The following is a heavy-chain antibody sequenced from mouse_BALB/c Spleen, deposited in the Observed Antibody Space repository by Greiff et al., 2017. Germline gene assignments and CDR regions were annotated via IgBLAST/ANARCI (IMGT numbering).Heavy chain of an antibody. CDR2: INPDSSTI. Sequence: EVQLQESGGGLVQPGGSLKLSCAASGFDFSRYWMSWVRQAPGKGLEWIGEINPDSSTINYTPSLKDKFIISRDNAKNTLYLQMSKVRSEDTALYYCAREGDYGSSYAAYWGQGTLVTVSA. D-gene: IGHD1-1*01. V-gene: IGHV4-1*02. J-gene: IGHJ3*01. CDR3: AREGDYGSSYAAY. CDR1: GFDFSRYW.